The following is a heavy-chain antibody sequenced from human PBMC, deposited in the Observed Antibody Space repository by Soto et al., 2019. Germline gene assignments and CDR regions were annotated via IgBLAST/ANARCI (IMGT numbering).Heavy chain of an antibody. Sequence: GGSLRLSCTASGFTFGDYAMSWVRQAPGKGLEWVGFIRSKAYGGTTEYAASVKGRFTISIDDSKSIAYLQMNSLKTEDTAVYYCTRAGDTAMVNYYYYGMDVWGQGTTVTVSS. V-gene: IGHV3-49*04. CDR2: IRSKAYGGTT. J-gene: IGHJ6*02. CDR3: TRAGDTAMVNYYYYGMDV. D-gene: IGHD5-18*01. CDR1: GFTFGDYA.